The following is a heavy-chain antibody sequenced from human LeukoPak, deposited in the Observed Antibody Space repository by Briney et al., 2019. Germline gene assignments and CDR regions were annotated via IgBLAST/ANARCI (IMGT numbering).Heavy chain of an antibody. CDR3: AKSISAYCYDSSGYSQGY. J-gene: IGHJ4*02. CDR1: GFTFSSYA. D-gene: IGHD3-22*01. Sequence: PGGSLRLSCAASGFTFSSYAMSWVRQAPGKGLEWVSAISGSGGSTYYADSVKGRFTISRDNSKNTLYLQMNSLRAEDTAVYYCAKSISAYCYDSSGYSQGYWGQGTLVTVSS. V-gene: IGHV3-23*01. CDR2: ISGSGGST.